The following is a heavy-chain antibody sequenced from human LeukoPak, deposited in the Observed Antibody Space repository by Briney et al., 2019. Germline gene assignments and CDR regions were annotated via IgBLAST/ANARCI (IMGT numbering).Heavy chain of an antibody. V-gene: IGHV4-59*01. D-gene: IGHD4/OR15-4a*01. Sequence: SETLSLTCTVSGGSIGSYYWSWIRQPPGKGLEWIGYIYYSGSTNYNPSLKSRVTISVDASKNQFSLKLSSVTAADTAVYYCARVGASDAFDIWGQGTMVTVSS. CDR2: IYYSGST. J-gene: IGHJ3*02. CDR1: GGSIGSYY. CDR3: ARVGASDAFDI.